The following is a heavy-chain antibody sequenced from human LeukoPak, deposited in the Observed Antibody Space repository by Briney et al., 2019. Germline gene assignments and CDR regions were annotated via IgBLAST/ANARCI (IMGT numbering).Heavy chain of an antibody. D-gene: IGHD1/OR15-1a*01. V-gene: IGHV3-7*01. J-gene: IGHJ4*02. Sequence: QPGGSLRLSCAASGFLFRSYWMSWVRQAPGKGLEWVASIKQDVGEKYYADSVKGRFTISRDNAKNSLYLQMNSLRAEDTAVYYCAKQRLNDYWGQGTLVTVSS. CDR1: GFLFRSYW. CDR2: IKQDVGEK. CDR3: AKQRLNDY.